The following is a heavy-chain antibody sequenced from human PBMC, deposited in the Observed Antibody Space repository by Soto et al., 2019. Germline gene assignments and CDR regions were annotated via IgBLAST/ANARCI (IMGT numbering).Heavy chain of an antibody. V-gene: IGHV3-23*01. D-gene: IGHD2-8*02. CDR2: ISGSGGST. Sequence: PGGSLRLSSAASGFTFSSYAMSWVRRAPGRGLEWVSAISGSGGSTYYADSVNGRFTISRDNSKNTLYLQMNSLRVEDTAVYYCATGGGLLGYFQHWGQGTLVTVSS. CDR1: GFTFSSYA. CDR3: ATGGGLLGYFQH. J-gene: IGHJ1*01.